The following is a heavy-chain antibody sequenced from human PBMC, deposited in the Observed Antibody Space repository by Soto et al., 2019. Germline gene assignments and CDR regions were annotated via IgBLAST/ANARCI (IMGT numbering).Heavy chain of an antibody. J-gene: IGHJ5*02. D-gene: IGHD3-10*01. V-gene: IGHV4-59*01. CDR3: ARGMLVLWFGNVTPDNWFDP. Sequence: SETLSLTCTVSGGSISSYYWSWIRQPPGKGLEWIGYIYYSGSTNYNPSLKSRVTISVDTSKNQFSLKLSSVTAADTAVYYCARGMLVLWFGNVTPDNWFDPWGQGTLVTVSS. CDR1: GGSISSYY. CDR2: IYYSGST.